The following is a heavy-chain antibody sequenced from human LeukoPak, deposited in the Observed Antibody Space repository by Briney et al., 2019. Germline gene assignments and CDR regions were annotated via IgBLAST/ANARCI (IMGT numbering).Heavy chain of an antibody. Sequence: WIGEINHSGSTNYNPSLKSRVTISVDTSKNQFSLKLSSVTAADTAVYYCARACSGSYADYWGQGTLVTVSS. J-gene: IGHJ4*02. CDR3: ARACSGSYADY. CDR2: INHSGST. V-gene: IGHV4-34*01. D-gene: IGHD3-10*02.